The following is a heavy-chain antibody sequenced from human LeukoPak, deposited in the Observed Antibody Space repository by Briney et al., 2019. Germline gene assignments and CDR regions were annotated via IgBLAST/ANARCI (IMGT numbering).Heavy chain of an antibody. CDR2: INHSGST. J-gene: IGHJ5*02. CDR3: ARGPLLLWFGELSFDP. Sequence: SETLSLTCAVYGGSFSGYYWSWIRQPLGKGLEWIGEINHSGSTNYNPSLKSRVTISVDTSKNQFSLKLSSVTAADTAVYYCARGPLLLWFGELSFDPWGQGTLVTVSS. D-gene: IGHD3-10*01. CDR1: GGSFSGYY. V-gene: IGHV4-34*01.